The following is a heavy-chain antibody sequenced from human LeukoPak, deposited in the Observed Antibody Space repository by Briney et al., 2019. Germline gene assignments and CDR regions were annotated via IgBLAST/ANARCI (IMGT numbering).Heavy chain of an antibody. CDR3: ARVNRDFWSGYYYYGMDV. D-gene: IGHD3-3*01. CDR1: GFIFSNYA. V-gene: IGHV3-64*04. J-gene: IGHJ6*02. CDR2: ISSNGGST. Sequence: GGSLRLSCSASGFIFSNYAMHWVRQAPGKGLKYVSAISSNGGSTYYADSVKGRFTISRDNSKNTLYLQMNSLRAEDTAVYYCARVNRDFWSGYYYYGMDVWGQGTTVTVSS.